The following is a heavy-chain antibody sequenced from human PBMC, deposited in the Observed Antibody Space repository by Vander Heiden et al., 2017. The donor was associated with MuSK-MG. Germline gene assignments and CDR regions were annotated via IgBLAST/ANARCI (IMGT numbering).Heavy chain of an antibody. Sequence: QVQLQESGPGLVKPSQTLSLTCTVSGGSISSGSYHWSWIRHHPGKGLEWIGYIYYRGGTDYNPSLKSRVTISVDTSKNQFSLKLNSVTAADTAVYYCARTGTSYYPFDYWGQGTLVTVSS. CDR3: ARTGTSYYPFDY. CDR1: GGSISSGSYH. J-gene: IGHJ4*02. D-gene: IGHD1-26*01. V-gene: IGHV4-31*03. CDR2: IYYRGGT.